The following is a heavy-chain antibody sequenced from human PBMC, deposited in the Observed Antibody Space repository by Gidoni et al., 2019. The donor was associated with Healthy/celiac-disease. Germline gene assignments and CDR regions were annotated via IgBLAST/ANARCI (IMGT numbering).Heavy chain of an antibody. Sequence: EVQLLESGGGLVQPGGSLRLSCAASGFPFSSYAMSWVRQAPGKGLEWVSAISGSGGSTYYADSVKGRFTISRDNSKNTLYLQMNSLRAEDTAVYYCAKGTTVTTDYFDYWGQGTLVTVSS. CDR1: GFPFSSYA. CDR3: AKGTTVTTDYFDY. CDR2: ISGSGGST. V-gene: IGHV3-23*01. D-gene: IGHD4-17*01. J-gene: IGHJ4*02.